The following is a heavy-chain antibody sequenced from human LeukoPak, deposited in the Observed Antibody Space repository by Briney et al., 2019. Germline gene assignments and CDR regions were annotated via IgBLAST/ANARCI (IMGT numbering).Heavy chain of an antibody. CDR1: GYSISSGYY. J-gene: IGHJ4*02. CDR3: ARDEAVAGSSFDY. CDR2: MYHSGST. V-gene: IGHV4-38-2*02. Sequence: SETLCLTCAVSGYSISSGYYWGWIRQPPGKGLEWIGSMYHSGSTYYNPSLKSRVSIVVDTSKNQFSLKLRSVTAADTAVYYCARDEAVAGSSFDYWGQGILVSVSS. D-gene: IGHD6-19*01.